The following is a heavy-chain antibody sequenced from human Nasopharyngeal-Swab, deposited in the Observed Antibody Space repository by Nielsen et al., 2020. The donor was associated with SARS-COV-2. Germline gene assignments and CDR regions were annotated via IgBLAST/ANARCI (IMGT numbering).Heavy chain of an antibody. CDR1: GGSISSSSYY. J-gene: IGHJ3*02. V-gene: IGHV4-39*01. D-gene: IGHD3-22*01. Sequence: SETLSLTCTVSGGSISSSSYYWSWIRQHPGKGLEWIGYIYYSGSTYYNPSLKSRVTISVDTSKNQFSLKLSSVTAADTAVYYCARRDPDSSGYYYDDAFDIWGQGTMVTVSS. CDR3: ARRDPDSSGYYYDDAFDI. CDR2: IYYSGST.